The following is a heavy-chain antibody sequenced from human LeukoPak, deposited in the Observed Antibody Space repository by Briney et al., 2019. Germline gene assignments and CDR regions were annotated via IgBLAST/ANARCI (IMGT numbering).Heavy chain of an antibody. CDR1: GYTFSGIGWY. V-gene: IGHV1-2*02. Sequence: DSVKVSCKASGYTFSGIGWYLYWLRQAPGQGLECMGWIHPQNGATDYAQKFQGRVAMTSDTSISTVYMELTRLRPVDTAVYYCARDGPAQMVDFDYWGQGTLVTVSS. J-gene: IGHJ4*02. CDR2: IHPQNGAT. CDR3: ARDGPAQMVDFDY. D-gene: IGHD3-10*01.